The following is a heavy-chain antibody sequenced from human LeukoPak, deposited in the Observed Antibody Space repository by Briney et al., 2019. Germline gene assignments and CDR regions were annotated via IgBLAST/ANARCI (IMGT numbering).Heavy chain of an antibody. CDR3: AKAGPHSGGYYLEASDI. V-gene: IGHV3-7*03. D-gene: IGHD3-22*01. Sequence: GGSLRLSCAASGFTFSSYWMSWVRQAPGKGLEWVANIKQDGSEKYYVDSVKGRFTISRDTSKNTLYLQMNSLRAEDTAVYYCAKAGPHSGGYYLEASDIWGQGTMVTVSS. J-gene: IGHJ3*02. CDR2: IKQDGSEK. CDR1: GFTFSSYW.